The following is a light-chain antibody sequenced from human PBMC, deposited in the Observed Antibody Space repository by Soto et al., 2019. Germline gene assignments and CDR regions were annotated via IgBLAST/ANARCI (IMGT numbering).Light chain of an antibody. J-gene: IGLJ1*01. CDR3: SSYTPSSTYV. CDR2: AVS. Sequence: QSALTQPASVSGSPGQSITISCTGTSSDVGGYNYVSWYQQYPGKAPKLMIYAVSGRPSGVSNRFSGSKSGNTASLTISGLQAEDEADYHCSSYTPSSTYVFGTGTKVTVL. V-gene: IGLV2-14*03. CDR1: SSDVGGYNY.